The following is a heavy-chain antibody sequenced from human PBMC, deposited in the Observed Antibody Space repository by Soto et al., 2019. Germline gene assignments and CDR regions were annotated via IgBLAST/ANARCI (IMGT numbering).Heavy chain of an antibody. Sequence: QVQLQQWGAGLVKPSETLSLSCAVYGQSFSGHSWAWIRQPPGKGLEWIGEINESGSTYYNPSLKGRVTISTDTSKNLFSRKLSSVSAADTAEYFCARGSGIVALPGELEDVNYDYWGQGTLVNVSS. J-gene: IGHJ4*02. CDR1: GQSFSGHS. CDR3: ARGSGIVALPGELEDVNYDY. D-gene: IGHD1-1*01. V-gene: IGHV4-34*01. CDR2: INESGST.